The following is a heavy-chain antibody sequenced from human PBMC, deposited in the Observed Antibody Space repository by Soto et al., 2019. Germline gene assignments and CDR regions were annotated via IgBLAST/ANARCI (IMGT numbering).Heavy chain of an antibody. Sequence: GESLKISCKASEYTFSNYWIAWVRQMPGKGLECMGIIYPGDSDTKYSPSFRGQVTISADKSVSTAYLQWSSLRASDTAMYYCATVDRSESFSGFDSGGQGTPVTLCS. CDR2: IYPGDSDT. V-gene: IGHV5-51*01. CDR3: ATVDRSESFSGFDS. D-gene: IGHD3-10*01. CDR1: EYTFSNYW. J-gene: IGHJ4*02.